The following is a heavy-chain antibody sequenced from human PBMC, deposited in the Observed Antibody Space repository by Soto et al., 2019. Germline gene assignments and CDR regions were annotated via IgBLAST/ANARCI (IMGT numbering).Heavy chain of an antibody. CDR2: IIPTFGRT. V-gene: IGHV1-69*13. J-gene: IGHJ6*02. D-gene: IGHD3-10*02. CDR1: GETFSSYA. Sequence: SVKVSCKASGETFSSYAISWVRQAPGKGLEWMGKIIPTFGRTNYAQKFQGRLTISADDSTSTAYMELTSLESDDTAVYYCARDPLSSFAMDVWGQGTTVTVSS. CDR3: ARDPLSSFAMDV.